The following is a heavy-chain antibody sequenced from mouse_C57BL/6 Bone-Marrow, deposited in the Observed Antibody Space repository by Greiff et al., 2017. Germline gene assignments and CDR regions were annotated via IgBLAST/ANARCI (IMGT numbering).Heavy chain of an antibody. D-gene: IGHD2-4*01. CDR2: IDPSDSET. V-gene: IGHV1-52*01. CDR1: GYTFTSYW. J-gene: IGHJ2*01. Sequence: QVQLQQPGAELVRPGSSVKLSCKASGYTFTSYWMHWVKQRPIQGLEWIGNIDPSDSETHYNQKFKDKATLTVAKSSSTAYMQLSSLTSEDSAVYYCARVYDSLDYWGQGTTRTVSS. CDR3: ARVYDSLDY.